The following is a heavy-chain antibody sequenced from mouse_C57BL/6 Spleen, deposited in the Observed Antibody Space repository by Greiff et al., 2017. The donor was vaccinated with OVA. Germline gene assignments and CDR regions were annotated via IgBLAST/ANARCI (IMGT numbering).Heavy chain of an antibody. Sequence: EVQLQQSGPELVKPGASVKIPCKASGYTFTDYNMDWVKQSHGKSLEWIGDINPNNGGTIYNQKFKGKATLTVDKSSSTAYMELRSLTSEDTAVYYCARLGYYGSSYPWFAYWGQGTLVTVSA. D-gene: IGHD1-1*01. CDR2: INPNNGGT. J-gene: IGHJ3*01. V-gene: IGHV1-18*01. CDR1: GYTFTDYN. CDR3: ARLGYYGSSYPWFAY.